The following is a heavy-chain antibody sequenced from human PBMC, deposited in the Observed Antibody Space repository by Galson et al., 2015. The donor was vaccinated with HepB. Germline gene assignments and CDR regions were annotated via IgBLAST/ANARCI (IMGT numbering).Heavy chain of an antibody. CDR3: AKVGYSSSWSEFDY. V-gene: IGHV3-30*02. D-gene: IGHD6-13*01. CDR1: GFTFSSYG. J-gene: IGHJ4*02. CDR2: IRYDGSNK. Sequence: LRLSCAASGFTFSSYGMHWVRQAPGKGLEWVAFIRYDGSNKYYADSVKGRFTISRDNSKNTLYLQMNSLRAEDTAVYYCAKVGYSSSWSEFDYWGQGTLVTVSS.